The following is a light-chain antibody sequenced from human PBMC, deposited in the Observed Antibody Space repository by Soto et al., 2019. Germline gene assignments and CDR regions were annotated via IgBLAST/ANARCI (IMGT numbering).Light chain of an antibody. CDR2: DVS. CDR3: NSYTSSSPL. V-gene: IGLV2-14*01. CDR1: SSDAGGYNY. J-gene: IGLJ2*01. Sequence: QSALTQPASVSGSPGQSITISCTGTSSDAGGYNYVSWYQQHPGKAPKLMIYDVSNRPSGVSNRFSGSKSGNTASLTISGLQAEDEADYYCNSYTSSSPLFGGGTKLTVL.